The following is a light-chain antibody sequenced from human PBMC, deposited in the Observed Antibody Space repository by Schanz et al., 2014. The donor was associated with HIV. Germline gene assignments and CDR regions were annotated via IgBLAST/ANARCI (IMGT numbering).Light chain of an antibody. CDR2: GAS. Sequence: EIVMTQSPATLSVSPGDRATLSCRTSQSVNNNLVWYQQKVGQAPRLLIYGASTRATGIPARFSGSGSGTEFTLTISSLQAEDVAVYYCQEYYDSPPTFGQGTKVEI. CDR1: QSVNNN. J-gene: IGKJ1*01. CDR3: QEYYDSPPT. V-gene: IGKV3-15*01.